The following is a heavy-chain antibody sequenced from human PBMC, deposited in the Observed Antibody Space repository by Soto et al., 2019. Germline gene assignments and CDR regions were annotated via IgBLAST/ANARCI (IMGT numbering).Heavy chain of an antibody. CDR2: MSGSSSTT. J-gene: IGHJ4*02. Sequence: GSLRLSCATSGLTFSNYAMSWVRQAPGGGLEWVSSMSGSSSTTYYADSVKGRFTISRDRSKNTLYLQMSSLRAEDTALYYCAKNQERELPRVIDFWGQGTLVTVSS. D-gene: IGHD1-7*01. CDR1: GLTFSNYA. CDR3: AKNQERELPRVIDF. V-gene: IGHV3-23*01.